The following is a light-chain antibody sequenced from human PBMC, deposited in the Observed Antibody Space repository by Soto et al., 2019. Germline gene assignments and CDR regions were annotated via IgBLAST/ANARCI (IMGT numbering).Light chain of an antibody. J-gene: IGKJ3*01. V-gene: IGKV3-20*01. CDR2: GAS. CDR3: QQYGSSPFT. Sequence: ESVLTQSPGTLSLSPGERAILSCRASQRVRSNYLAWYQQKPGQAPRLLIYGASSRATGIPDRFSGSGSGTDFTLTISRLEPEDFAVYYCQQYGSSPFTFGPGTKVDIK. CDR1: QRVRSNY.